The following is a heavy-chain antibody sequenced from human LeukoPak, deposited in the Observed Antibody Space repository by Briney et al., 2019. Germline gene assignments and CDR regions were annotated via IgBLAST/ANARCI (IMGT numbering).Heavy chain of an antibody. J-gene: IGHJ6*02. V-gene: IGHV4-59*01. CDR2: IYYSGTT. Sequence: SETLSLTCTVSGGSISYYYWSWIRQSPGKGLEWIGYIYYSGTTNYNPSLKSRITISVGTSKNQFSLQLRSVTAADTAVYYCAREDPQTTVPEGMDVWGQGTTVTVSS. CDR1: GGSISYYY. D-gene: IGHD4-17*01. CDR3: AREDPQTTVPEGMDV.